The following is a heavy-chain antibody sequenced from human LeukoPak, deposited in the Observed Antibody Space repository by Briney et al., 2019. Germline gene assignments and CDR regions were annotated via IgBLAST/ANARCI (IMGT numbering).Heavy chain of an antibody. CDR1: GGSISSYY. CDR2: IYYSGST. J-gene: IGHJ3*02. V-gene: IGHV4-59*01. CDR3: AIGADAFDI. Sequence: SEALSLTCTVSGGSISSYYWSWIRQPPGKRLEWIGYIYYSGSTNYNPSLKSRVTISVDTSKNQFSLKLSSVTASDTAVYYCAIGADAFDIWGQGTMVTVSS.